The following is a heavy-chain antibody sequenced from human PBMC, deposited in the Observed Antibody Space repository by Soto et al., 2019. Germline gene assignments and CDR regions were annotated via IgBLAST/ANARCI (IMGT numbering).Heavy chain of an antibody. J-gene: IGHJ4*02. CDR2: INAGNGNT. CDR3: AKLPDYGDYAGQFDY. CDR1: GYTFTSYA. D-gene: IGHD4-17*01. Sequence: ASVKVSCKASGYTFTSYAMHWVRQAPGQRLEWMGWINAGNGNTKYSQKFQGRVTITRDTSASTAYMELSSLRAEDTAVYYCAKLPDYGDYAGQFDYWGQGTLVTVSS. V-gene: IGHV1-3*01.